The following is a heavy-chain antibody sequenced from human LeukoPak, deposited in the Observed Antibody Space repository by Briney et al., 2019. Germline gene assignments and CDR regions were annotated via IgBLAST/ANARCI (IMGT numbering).Heavy chain of an antibody. D-gene: IGHD3-10*01. V-gene: IGHV3-74*01. J-gene: IGHJ4*02. CDR3: ARDLVYGSGSCGH. CDR1: GFTFSNYW. CDR2: INGEGGT. Sequence: PGGSLRLSCAASGFTFSNYWMRWVRQAPGKGLVWVSRINGEGGTSYADSAKGRFTISRDNAKNTVHLQMNSLRAEDTAVYYCARDLVYGSGSCGHWGQGTLVTVSS.